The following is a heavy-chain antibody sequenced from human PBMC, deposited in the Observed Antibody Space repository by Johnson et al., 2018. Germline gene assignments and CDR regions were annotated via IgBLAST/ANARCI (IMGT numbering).Heavy chain of an antibody. Sequence: VQLLESGGGLVKPGGSLRLSCAASGFTFSSYSMTWVRQAPGKGLEWVSSISSSSSYIYYADSVKGRFTISSENAKNSLYLQMNRLRAEDTAVYYCARAGWTGDLDVWGKGTTVTVSS. CDR2: ISSSSSYI. CDR1: GFTFSSYS. V-gene: IGHV3-21*01. D-gene: IGHD3/OR15-3a*01. J-gene: IGHJ6*04. CDR3: ARAGWTGDLDV.